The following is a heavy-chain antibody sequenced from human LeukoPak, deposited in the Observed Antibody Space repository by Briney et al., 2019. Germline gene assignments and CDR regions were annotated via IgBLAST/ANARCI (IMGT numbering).Heavy chain of an antibody. J-gene: IGHJ4*02. D-gene: IGHD5-18*01. V-gene: IGHV3-48*01. CDR3: ARGRYSYGHDY. CDR1: GFTFSSYS. Sequence: GGSLRLSCAASGFTFSSYSMIWARQAPGKGLEWVSYISSSSSTIYYADSVKGRFTISRDNAKNSLYLQMNSLRAEDTAVYYCARGRYSYGHDYWGQGTLVTVSS. CDR2: ISSSSSTI.